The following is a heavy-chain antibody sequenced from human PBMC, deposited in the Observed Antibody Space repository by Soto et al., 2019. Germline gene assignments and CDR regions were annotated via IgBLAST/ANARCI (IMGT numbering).Heavy chain of an antibody. CDR3: ARDPGDNYGYN. CDR2: FNAGNGNT. D-gene: IGHD5-18*01. Sequence: QVQFLQSGAEVKKPGASVEASCKASGYTFTSYAMHWVRQAPGQRFEWMGWFNAGNGNTKYSQKFQGRVTITRDTSASTAYMELSSLRSEDTAVYYCARDPGDNYGYNWGQGTLVTVSS. CDR1: GYTFTSYA. V-gene: IGHV1-3*01. J-gene: IGHJ4*02.